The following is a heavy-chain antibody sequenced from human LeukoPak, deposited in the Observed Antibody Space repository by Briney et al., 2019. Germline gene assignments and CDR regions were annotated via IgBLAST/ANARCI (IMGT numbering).Heavy chain of an antibody. J-gene: IGHJ4*02. D-gene: IGHD3-22*01. CDR3: ARIAPYYYDSSGYLDY. Sequence: GESLKISCKGSGYSFTSYWIGWVRQMPGKGLEWMGIIYPGDSDTRYSPSLQGQVTISADKSISTAYLQWSSLKASDTAMYYCARIAPYYYDSSGYLDYWGQGTLVTVSS. V-gene: IGHV5-51*01. CDR2: IYPGDSDT. CDR1: GYSFTSYW.